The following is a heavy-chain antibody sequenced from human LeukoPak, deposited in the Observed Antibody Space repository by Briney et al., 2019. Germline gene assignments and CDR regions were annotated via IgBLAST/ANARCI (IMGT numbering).Heavy chain of an antibody. CDR2: TYYRSKLYN. V-gene: IGHV6-1*01. J-gene: IGHJ6*02. CDR1: GDSVSSNSAA. Sequence: SQTLTLTCTISGDSVSSNSAAWNWIRQSPSRGLEWLGRTYYRSKLYNVYAGYVKSRITINPDTSMNQFSLQLNCVTPEDTAVYYCARDPSEGRSDGMDVWGQGTTVTVSS. CDR3: ARDPSEGRSDGMDV. D-gene: IGHD3-10*01.